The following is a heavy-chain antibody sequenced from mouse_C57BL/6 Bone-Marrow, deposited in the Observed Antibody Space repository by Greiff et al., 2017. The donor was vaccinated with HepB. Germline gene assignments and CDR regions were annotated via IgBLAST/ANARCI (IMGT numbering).Heavy chain of an antibody. CDR2: ISGGGGYT. J-gene: IGHJ4*01. CDR1: GFTFSSYT. Sequence: EVKVVESGGGLVKPGGSLKLSCAASGFTFSSYTMSWVRQTPEKRLEWVATISGGGGYTYYPDSVKGRFTISRDNAKNTLYLQMSSLRSEDTALYYCSRRYYSNYGAMDYWGQGTSVTVSS. CDR3: SRRYYSNYGAMDY. V-gene: IGHV5-9*01. D-gene: IGHD2-5*01.